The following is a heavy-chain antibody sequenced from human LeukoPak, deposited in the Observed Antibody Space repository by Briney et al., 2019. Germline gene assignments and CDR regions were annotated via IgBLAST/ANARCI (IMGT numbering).Heavy chain of an antibody. J-gene: IGHJ3*02. Sequence: PGGSLRLSCAASGFTFSSYAMHWVRQAPGKGLEWVAVISYDGSNKYYADSVEGRFTISRDKSENMLYLQMNSLRAEDTAVYYCALDRGYSSAFDIWGQGTMVTVSS. CDR2: ISYDGSNK. V-gene: IGHV3-30*14. CDR1: GFTFSSYA. CDR3: ALDRGYSSAFDI. D-gene: IGHD5-18*01.